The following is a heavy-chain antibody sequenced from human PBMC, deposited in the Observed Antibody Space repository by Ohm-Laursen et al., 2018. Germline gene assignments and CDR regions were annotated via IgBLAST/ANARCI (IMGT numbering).Heavy chain of an antibody. CDR3: AKDRNWAAERWPTFDC. V-gene: IGHV3-30*18. CDR2: ISYDGRNR. CDR1: GFMFSGYG. J-gene: IGHJ4*02. Sequence: SLRLSCAASGFMFSGYGIHWVRQAPGKRLEWVAVISYDGRNRDYADSVKGRFTISRGNSKNTVDLQMNSLRAEDTAVYYCAKDRNWAAERWPTFDCWGQGTPVTVSS. D-gene: IGHD6-19*01.